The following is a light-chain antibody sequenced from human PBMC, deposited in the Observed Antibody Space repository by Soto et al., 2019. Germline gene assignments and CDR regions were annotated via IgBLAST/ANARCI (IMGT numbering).Light chain of an antibody. CDR2: GAS. V-gene: IGKV3-15*01. CDR3: QQYNKWPGT. Sequence: VMTQSPATLSVSPGERTTLSCRASETVNKNLAWYQQQPGQAPRLLMFGASTRATGIPARFSGGGSGTEFTIKISRLQSEVLQVYYCQQYNKWPGTFGQGTKV. CDR1: ETVNKN. J-gene: IGKJ1*01.